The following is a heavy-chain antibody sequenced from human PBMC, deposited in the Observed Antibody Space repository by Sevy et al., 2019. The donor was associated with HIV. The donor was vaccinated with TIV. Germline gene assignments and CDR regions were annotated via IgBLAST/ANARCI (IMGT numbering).Heavy chain of an antibody. Sequence: GGSLRLSCAASGFTFSNAWMSWVRQAPGKGLEWVGRIKSKTDGGTTDYAAPVKGRFTISRDDSKNTLYLQMNSLKTEDTAVYYCTTESRFFDSSRYWGFDYRGQGTLVTVSS. D-gene: IGHD3-22*01. CDR3: TTESRFFDSSRYWGFDY. CDR2: IKSKTDGGTT. J-gene: IGHJ4*02. V-gene: IGHV3-15*01. CDR1: GFTFSNAW.